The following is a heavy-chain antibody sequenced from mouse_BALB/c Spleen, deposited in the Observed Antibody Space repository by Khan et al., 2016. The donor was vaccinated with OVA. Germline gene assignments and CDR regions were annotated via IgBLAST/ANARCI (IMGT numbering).Heavy chain of an antibody. CDR2: ISSGGDYT. V-gene: IGHV5-6*01. CDR3: ADHLTGSCAY. CDR1: GFTFSSYS. Sequence: EVQLVESGGDLVKPGGSLKLSCAVSGFTFSSYSMSWVRQTPDKRLEWVASISSGGDYTYYPDSVKGRFTISRDNAKNTLYLQMSDLKSEDTAMYYVADHLTGSCAYWGQGTLVTVSA. D-gene: IGHD4-1*01. J-gene: IGHJ3*01.